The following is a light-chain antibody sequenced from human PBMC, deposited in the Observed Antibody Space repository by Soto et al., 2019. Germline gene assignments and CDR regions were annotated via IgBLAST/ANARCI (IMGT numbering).Light chain of an antibody. Sequence: QSALTQPASVSGSPGQSITLSCTRTSSGVENYNLVSWYQHRPGKAPKLIIYEGSQRPSGVSDRFSGSKSGNTASQTISGLRAEDEADYYCSSYAGAVVFGGGTKLTVL. CDR1: SSGVENYNL. J-gene: IGLJ2*01. CDR2: EGS. V-gene: IGLV2-23*01. CDR3: SSYAGAVV.